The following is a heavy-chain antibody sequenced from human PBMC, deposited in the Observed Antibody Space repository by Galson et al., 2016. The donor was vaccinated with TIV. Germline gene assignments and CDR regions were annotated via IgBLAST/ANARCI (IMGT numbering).Heavy chain of an antibody. D-gene: IGHD3-3*01. CDR1: GDSFTNYA. CDR3: ARGFLRVPNYWSDYPQSTYHQCQMNV. CDR2: FMPRAGAA. Sequence: SVKVSCKASGDSFTNYALSWVRQAPGQGLEWVGGFMPRAGAANYAEKFQGRLTLTAQESTNTAYMELNSLRFDDTAVYYCARGFLRVPNYWSDYPQSTYHQCQMNVWGQGTTVTVSS. V-gene: IGHV1-69*13. J-gene: IGHJ6*02.